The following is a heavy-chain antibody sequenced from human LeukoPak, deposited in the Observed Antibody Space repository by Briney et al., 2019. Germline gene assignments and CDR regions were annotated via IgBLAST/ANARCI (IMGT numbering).Heavy chain of an antibody. V-gene: IGHV4-34*01. CDR3: ARGDFYYYYRDV. Sequence: SETLSLTCAVYGGSFSGYYWSWIRQPPGKGLEWIGEINHSGSTNYNPSLKSRVTISVDTSKNQFSLKLSSVTAADTAVYYCARGDFYYYYRDVWGKGTTVTVSS. CDR1: GGSFSGYY. CDR2: INHSGST. J-gene: IGHJ6*03.